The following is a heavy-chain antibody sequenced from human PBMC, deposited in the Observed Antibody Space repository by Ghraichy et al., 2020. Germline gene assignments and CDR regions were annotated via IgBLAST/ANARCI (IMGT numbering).Heavy chain of an antibody. J-gene: IGHJ6*02. CDR2: IKSKTDGGTT. CDR1: GFTFSNAW. D-gene: IGHD2-2*01. CDR3: TTRRDCSSTSCYVYYYYGMDV. V-gene: IGHV3-15*01. Sequence: GGSLRLSCAASGFTFSNAWMSWVRQAPGKGLEWVGRIKSKTDGGTTDYAAPVKGRFTISRDDSKNTLYLQMNSLKTEDTGVYYCTTRRDCSSTSCYVYYYYGMDVWGQGTTVTVSS.